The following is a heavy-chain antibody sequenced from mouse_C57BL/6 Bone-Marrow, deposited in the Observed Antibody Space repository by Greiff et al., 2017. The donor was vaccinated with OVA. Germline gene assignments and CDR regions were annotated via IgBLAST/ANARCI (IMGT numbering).Heavy chain of an antibody. CDR2: INPSSGYT. CDR1: GYTFTSYT. CDR3: ARSHYYGSSPFAY. J-gene: IGHJ3*01. Sequence: VKLMESGAELARPGASVKLSCKASGYTFTSYTMHWVKQRPGQGLEWIGYINPSSGYTKYTKQFKGKGTLTADKFSSTAYMQLSSLTSEDSAVYYCARSHYYGSSPFAYWGQGTLVTVSA. V-gene: IGHV1-4*01. D-gene: IGHD1-1*01.